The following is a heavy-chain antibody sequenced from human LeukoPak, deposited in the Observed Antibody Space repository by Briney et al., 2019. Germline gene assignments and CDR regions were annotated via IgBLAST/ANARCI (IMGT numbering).Heavy chain of an antibody. J-gene: IGHJ6*04. CDR2: ISSSGTTI. D-gene: IGHD3-10*02. CDR1: GFTFTNYD. V-gene: IGHV3-48*03. CDR3: AELGITMIGGV. Sequence: GGSLRLSCAASGFTFTNYDMTWVRQAPGKGLEWVSYISSSGTTIYYADSVKGRFTISRDNAKNSLYLQMNSLRAEDTAVYYCAELGITMIGGVWGKGTTVTISS.